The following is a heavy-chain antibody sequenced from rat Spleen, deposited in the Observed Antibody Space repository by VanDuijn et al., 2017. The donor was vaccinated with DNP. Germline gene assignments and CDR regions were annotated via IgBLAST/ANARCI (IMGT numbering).Heavy chain of an antibody. D-gene: IGHD1-6*01. CDR1: GFTFNNYW. CDR2: ITSTGGST. Sequence: EVQLVESGGGLVQPGRSLELSCVASGFTFNNYWMTWIRQAPGKGLEWVASITSTGGSTYYQDSVKGRFTISRDNAKSTLYLQMNILSSEDTATYYCTRKYTTDYYWYFDFWGPGTMVTVSS. J-gene: IGHJ1*01. V-gene: IGHV5-31*01. CDR3: TRKYTTDYYWYFDF.